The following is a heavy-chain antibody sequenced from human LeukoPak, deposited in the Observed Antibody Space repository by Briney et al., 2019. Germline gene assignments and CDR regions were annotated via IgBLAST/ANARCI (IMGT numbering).Heavy chain of an antibody. Sequence: GGSLRLSCVASGFAFSSYWMAWVRQAPGRGLAWVASVDLDGGGKYSVDSVKGRFTISRDNAKNSLYLQMDSLRAEDTAVYYCARAAYASSSGSWGQGTLVTVSS. CDR2: VDLDGGGK. J-gene: IGHJ5*02. D-gene: IGHD6-6*01. CDR1: GFAFSSYW. V-gene: IGHV3-7*05. CDR3: ARAAYASSSGS.